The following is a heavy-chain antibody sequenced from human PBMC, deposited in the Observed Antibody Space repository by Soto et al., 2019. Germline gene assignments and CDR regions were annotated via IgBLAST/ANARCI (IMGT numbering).Heavy chain of an antibody. CDR3: ARLEGLATISYYFDY. Sequence: PSETLSLTCTVSGGYVSSSNYYWGWIRQSPGKGLEWIGSIYYSGSTYYNPSLESRVTISVDKSKNQFSLKVISVTAADTAVYYCARLEGLATISYYFDYWGQGTLVTVSS. CDR1: GGYVSSSNYY. D-gene: IGHD3-9*01. CDR2: IYYSGST. V-gene: IGHV4-39*01. J-gene: IGHJ4*02.